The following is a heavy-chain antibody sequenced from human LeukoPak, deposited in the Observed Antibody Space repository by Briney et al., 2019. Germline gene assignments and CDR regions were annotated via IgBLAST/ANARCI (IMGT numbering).Heavy chain of an antibody. Sequence: GRSLRLSCAASGFTFSTYGMHWVRQAPGKGLEWVAVVSYDGSNKYHADSVKGRFTISRDNSKNTLYLQMNSLRAEDTAVYYCAKPVDRYSSSWPYFDYRGQGTLVTVSS. J-gene: IGHJ4*02. D-gene: IGHD6-13*01. CDR2: VSYDGSNK. V-gene: IGHV3-30*18. CDR1: GFTFSTYG. CDR3: AKPVDRYSSSWPYFDY.